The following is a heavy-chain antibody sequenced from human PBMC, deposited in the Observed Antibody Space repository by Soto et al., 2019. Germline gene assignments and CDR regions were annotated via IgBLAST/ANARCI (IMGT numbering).Heavy chain of an antibody. CDR3: ARLEGVTAAGLDY. D-gene: IGHD6-13*01. CDR1: GFTFSSYG. CDR2: IWYDGSNK. Sequence: SLRLSCAASGFTFSSYGMHWVRQAPGKGLEWVAVIWYDGSNKYYADSVKGRFTISRDNAKNSLYLQMNSLRAEDTAVYYCARLEGVTAAGLDYWGQGTLVTVSS. J-gene: IGHJ4*02. V-gene: IGHV3-33*01.